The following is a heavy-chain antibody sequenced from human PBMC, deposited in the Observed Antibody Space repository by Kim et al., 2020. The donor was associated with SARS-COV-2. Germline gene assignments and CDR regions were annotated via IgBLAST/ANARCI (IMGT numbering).Heavy chain of an antibody. CDR3: ARDDGDYAIFDY. V-gene: IGHV1-18*01. Sequence: TNYAQNVQGRVTLTIDTSTNTAYMELRSLRSDDTAIYYCARDDGDYAIFDYWGQGTLVTVSS. J-gene: IGHJ4*02. CDR2: T. D-gene: IGHD4-17*01.